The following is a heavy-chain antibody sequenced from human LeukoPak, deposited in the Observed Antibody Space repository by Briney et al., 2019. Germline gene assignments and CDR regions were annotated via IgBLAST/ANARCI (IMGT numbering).Heavy chain of an antibody. CDR3: ARDRRGIAAAGTRGNWFDP. CDR1: GYTFTSYG. D-gene: IGHD6-13*01. V-gene: IGHV1-18*01. CDR2: ISAYNGNT. J-gene: IGHJ5*02. Sequence: ASVKVSCKASGYTFTSYGISWVRQPPGQGLEWMGWISAYNGNTNYAQKLQGRVTMTTDTSTSTAYMELRSLRSDDTAVYYCARDRRGIAAAGTRGNWFDPWGQVTLVTVSS.